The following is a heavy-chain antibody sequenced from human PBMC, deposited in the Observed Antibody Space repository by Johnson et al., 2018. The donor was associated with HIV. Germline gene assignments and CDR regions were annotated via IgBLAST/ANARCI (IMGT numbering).Heavy chain of an antibody. CDR1: GFPFSTYS. Sequence: QVQLVESGGGVVQPGGSLRLSCVASGFPFSTYSMHWVRQAPGKGLEWVTVISHDGSKKYYADSLKGRFTISRDNSKNTLYLQMNSLRAEDTAVYYCAREGAWETPLDAIDIWGQGTMVTVSS. CDR2: ISHDGSKK. D-gene: IGHD1-26*01. V-gene: IGHV3-30-3*01. CDR3: AREGAWETPLDAIDI. J-gene: IGHJ3*02.